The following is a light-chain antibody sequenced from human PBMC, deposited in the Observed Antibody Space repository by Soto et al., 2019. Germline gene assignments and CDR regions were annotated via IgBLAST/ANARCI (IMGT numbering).Light chain of an antibody. CDR3: QSYDSRLSAYV. Sequence: QAVVTQPPSVSGAPGQRVTISCTGNSSNIGAGYEVHWYQQLPGTAPKLLIYADNNRPSGVPDRFSGSKSGTSASLAITGLQSEDETDYFCQSYDSRLSAYVFGGGTKVTVL. CDR2: ADN. CDR1: SSNIGAGYE. J-gene: IGLJ3*02. V-gene: IGLV1-40*01.